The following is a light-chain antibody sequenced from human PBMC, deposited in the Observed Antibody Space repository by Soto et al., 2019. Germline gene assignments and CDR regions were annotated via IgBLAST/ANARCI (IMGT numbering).Light chain of an antibody. CDR3: QSYDSSLSGYVV. Sequence: QSVLTQPPSVSGAPGQRVTISCTGSSSNIGGGYDVHWYQQLPGTAPKLLIYGNSNRPSGVPDRLSGSKSGTSASLAITGLQAEDEADYYCQSYDSSLSGYVVFGGGTKVTVL. CDR1: SSNIGGGYD. J-gene: IGLJ2*01. V-gene: IGLV1-40*01. CDR2: GNS.